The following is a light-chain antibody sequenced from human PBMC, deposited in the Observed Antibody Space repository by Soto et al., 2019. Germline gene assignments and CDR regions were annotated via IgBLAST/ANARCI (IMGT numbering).Light chain of an antibody. CDR3: QDRGS. J-gene: IGKJ1*01. Sequence: DIQMTQSPSTLSASIGDRVTITCRASQNINSWLAWYQQKPGKAPKLLIYKASSLESGVPSRFSGSGSGTEFTLTISSLQPDDLATYYCQDRGSFGQGTKVEIK. V-gene: IGKV1-5*03. CDR2: KAS. CDR1: QNINSW.